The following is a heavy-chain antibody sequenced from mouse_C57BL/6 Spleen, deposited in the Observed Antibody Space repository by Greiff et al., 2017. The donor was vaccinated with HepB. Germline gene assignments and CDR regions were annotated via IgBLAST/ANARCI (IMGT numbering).Heavy chain of an antibody. CDR1: GYTFTDYE. Sequence: QVQLKQSGAELVRPGASVTLSCKASGYTFTDYEMHWVKQTPVHGLEWIGAIDPETGGTAYNQKFKGKAILTADKSSSTAYMELRSLTSEDSAVYYCTRNSNYPYDFDYWGQGTTLTVSS. D-gene: IGHD2-5*01. J-gene: IGHJ2*01. V-gene: IGHV1-15*01. CDR2: IDPETGGT. CDR3: TRNSNYPYDFDY.